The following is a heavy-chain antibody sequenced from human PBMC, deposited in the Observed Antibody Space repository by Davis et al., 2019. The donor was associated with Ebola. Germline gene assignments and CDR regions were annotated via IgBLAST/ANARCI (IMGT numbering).Heavy chain of an antibody. CDR3: ASPGYSYGLMGY. D-gene: IGHD5-18*01. J-gene: IGHJ4*02. CDR1: GFTFSSYS. CDR2: ISSSSSYI. Sequence: GGSLRLSCAASGFTFSSYSMNWVRQAPGKGLEWVSSISSSSSYIYYADSVKGRFTISRDNAKNSLYLQMNSLRAEDTAVYYCASPGYSYGLMGYWGQGTLVTVSS. V-gene: IGHV3-21*01.